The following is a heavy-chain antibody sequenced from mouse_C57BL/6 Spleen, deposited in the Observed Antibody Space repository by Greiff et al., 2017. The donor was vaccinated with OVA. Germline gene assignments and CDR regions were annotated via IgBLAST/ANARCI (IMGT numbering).Heavy chain of an antibody. CDR3: ARDFTTVVAKFAY. D-gene: IGHD1-1*01. V-gene: IGHV1-39*01. Sequence: EVKLQESGPELVTPGASVKISCKASGYSFTDYNMNWVKQSNGKSLEWIGVINPNYGTTSYNQKFKGKATLTVDQSSSTAYMQLNSLTSEDSAVYYWARDFTTVVAKFAYWGQGTLVTVSA. CDR1: GYSFTDYN. J-gene: IGHJ3*01. CDR2: INPNYGTT.